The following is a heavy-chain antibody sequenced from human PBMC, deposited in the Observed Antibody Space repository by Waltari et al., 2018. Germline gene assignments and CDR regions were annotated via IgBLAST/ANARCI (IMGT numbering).Heavy chain of an antibody. J-gene: IGHJ4*02. CDR3: ATLLAGPGRDDY. D-gene: IGHD3-10*01. CDR2: FDPEDGET. V-gene: IGHV1-24*01. CDR1: GYTLTELS. Sequence: QVQLVQSGAEVKKPGASVKVSCKVSGYTLTELSMHWVRQAPGKGLEWMGGFDPEDGETIYEQKFQGRVTMTEDTATDTAYRELSSLRSEDTAVYYCATLLAGPGRDDYWGQGTLVTVSS.